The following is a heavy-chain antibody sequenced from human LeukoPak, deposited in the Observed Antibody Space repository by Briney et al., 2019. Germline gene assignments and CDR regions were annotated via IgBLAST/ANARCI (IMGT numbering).Heavy chain of an antibody. CDR3: ARIGLGELSFLPEEAFDI. Sequence: SETLSLTCTVSGGSISSSSYYWGWIRQPPGTGLEWIGSIYYSGSTYYNPSLKSRVTISVDTSKNQFSLNVSSVTAADTAVYYCARIGLGELSFLPEEAFDIWGQGTMVTVSS. J-gene: IGHJ3*02. CDR1: GGSISSSSYY. CDR2: IYYSGST. D-gene: IGHD3-16*02. V-gene: IGHV4-39*07.